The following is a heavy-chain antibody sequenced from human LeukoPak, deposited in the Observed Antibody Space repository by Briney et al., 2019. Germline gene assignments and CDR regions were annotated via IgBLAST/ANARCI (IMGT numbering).Heavy chain of an antibody. V-gene: IGHV4-39*01. CDR2: IYFSGST. Sequence: ASETLSLTCTLSGGSIISSSYYSGWIRQPPGKGLEWIGSIYFSGSTYYNPSLKSRVTISVDTSKNQFSLKLSSVTAADTAVYYCASNIIAAAGSYYYYYYMDVWGKGTTVTVSS. CDR1: GGSIISSSYY. CDR3: ASNIIAAAGSYYYYYYMDV. J-gene: IGHJ6*03. D-gene: IGHD6-13*01.